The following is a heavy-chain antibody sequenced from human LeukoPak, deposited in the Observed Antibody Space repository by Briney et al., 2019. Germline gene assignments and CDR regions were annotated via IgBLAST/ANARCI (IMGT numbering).Heavy chain of an antibody. CDR1: GGSFSGYY. Sequence: TSETLSLTCAVYGGSFSGYYWSWIRQPPGKGLDWIGEINHSGSTNYNPSLKSRVTISVDTSKNQFSLKLSSVTAADTAVYYCARGLGVRGVYYFDYWGQGTLVTVSS. V-gene: IGHV4-34*01. D-gene: IGHD3-10*01. CDR3: ARGLGVRGVYYFDY. J-gene: IGHJ4*02. CDR2: INHSGST.